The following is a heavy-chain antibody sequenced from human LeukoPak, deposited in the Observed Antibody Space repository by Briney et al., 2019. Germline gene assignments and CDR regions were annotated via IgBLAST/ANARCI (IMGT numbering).Heavy chain of an antibody. CDR2: ISSSSSYI. CDR1: GFTFSSYS. V-gene: IGHV3-21*01. J-gene: IGHJ4*02. D-gene: IGHD6-19*01. CDR3: ASGSSGWDPFDY. Sequence: GGSLRLSCAASGFTFSSYSMNWVRQAPGKGLEWVSSISSSSSYIYYADSVKGRFTISRDNAKNSLYLQMNSLRAEDTAVYYCASGSSGWDPFDYWGQGTLVTVSS.